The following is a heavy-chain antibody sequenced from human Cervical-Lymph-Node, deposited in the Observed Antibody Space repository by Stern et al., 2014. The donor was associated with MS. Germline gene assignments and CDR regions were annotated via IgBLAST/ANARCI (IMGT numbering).Heavy chain of an antibody. CDR2: IYSSGST. D-gene: IGHD7-27*01. J-gene: IGHJ4*02. Sequence: VQLVESGPGLLKPSETLSLTCTVSGDSIRTYFWTWIRQSPGKTLEWIGYIYSSGSTDYNPSQKSRVTMSLDTANKQFPLKLSSVTAADTAVYFCARKADWGDYFDYWGQGTLVTVSS. V-gene: IGHV4-59*08. CDR3: ARKADWGDYFDY. CDR1: GDSIRTYF.